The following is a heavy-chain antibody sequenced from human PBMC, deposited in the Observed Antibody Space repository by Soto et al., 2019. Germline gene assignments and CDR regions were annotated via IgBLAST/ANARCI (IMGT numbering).Heavy chain of an antibody. Sequence: ASVKVSCKASGYTFTSYAMHWVRQAPGQRLEWMGWINAGIGDTHYADSVKGRFTISRDSSKNTVSLEMTSLRAEDTAVYYCAKGGRQWLVTSDFNYWGQGALVTVSS. D-gene: IGHD6-19*01. CDR2: INAGIGDT. CDR1: GYTFTSYA. CDR3: AKGGRQWLVTSDFNY. V-gene: IGHV1-3*01. J-gene: IGHJ4*02.